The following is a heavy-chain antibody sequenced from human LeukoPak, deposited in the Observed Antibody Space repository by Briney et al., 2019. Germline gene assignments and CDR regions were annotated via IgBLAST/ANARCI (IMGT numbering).Heavy chain of an antibody. V-gene: IGHV1-69*05. CDR2: IIPIFGTA. D-gene: IGHD6-13*01. CDR1: GGTFSSYA. CDR3: ARENAGIAAAGTNWFDP. Sequence: ASVKVSCKASGGTFSSYAISWVRQAPGQGLEWMGWIIPIFGTANYAQKFQGRVTITTDESTSTAYMELSSLRSEDTAVYYCARENAGIAAAGTNWFDPWGQGTLVTVSS. J-gene: IGHJ5*02.